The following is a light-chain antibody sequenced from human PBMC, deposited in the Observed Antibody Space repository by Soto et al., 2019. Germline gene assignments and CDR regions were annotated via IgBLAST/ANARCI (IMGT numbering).Light chain of an antibody. CDR2: GAS. J-gene: IGKJ4*01. V-gene: IGKV3-11*01. Sequence: EVVSTKSPATLSLAPGERATLSCRASQSISSHLVWYQQKPGQAPRLLMYGASNRATGIPARFSGSGSGTDFTLTISSLEPEDFAVYYCQQRPNWPLTFGGGTKVEIK. CDR1: QSISSH. CDR3: QQRPNWPLT.